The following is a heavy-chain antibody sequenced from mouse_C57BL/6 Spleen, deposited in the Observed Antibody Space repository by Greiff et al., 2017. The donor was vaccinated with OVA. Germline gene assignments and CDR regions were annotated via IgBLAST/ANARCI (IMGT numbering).Heavy chain of an antibody. Sequence: QVQLLQPGAGLVRPGSSLKLSCAASGFTFTSYWMHWVRQRPIQGLEWIGYIDPSDSATHYTHKFKDKSTLTVDKSSSTAYMQLSSVTSEESAVYCCARGYNYDGAMDYWGQGTSVTVSS. J-gene: IGHJ4*01. V-gene: IGHV1-52*01. CDR1: GFTFTSYW. D-gene: IGHD2-12*01. CDR2: IDPSDSAT. CDR3: ARGYNYDGAMDY.